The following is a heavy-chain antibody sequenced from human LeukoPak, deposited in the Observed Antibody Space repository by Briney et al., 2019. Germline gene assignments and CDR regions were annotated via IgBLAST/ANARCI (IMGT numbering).Heavy chain of an antibody. V-gene: IGHV3-23*01. CDR3: AKVQGDILTGYRSIDY. CDR2: ISGSGGST. CDR1: GFTFSSYA. J-gene: IGHJ4*02. Sequence: GGSLRLSCAASGFTFSSYAMSWVRQAPGRGLEWVSAISGSGGSTYYADSMKGRFTISRDNSKNTLYLQINNLRDEDTAVYYCAKVQGDILTGYRSIDYWGQGTLVTVSS. D-gene: IGHD3-9*01.